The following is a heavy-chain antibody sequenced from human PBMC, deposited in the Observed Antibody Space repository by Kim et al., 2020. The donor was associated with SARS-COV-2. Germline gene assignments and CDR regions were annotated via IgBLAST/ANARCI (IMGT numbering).Heavy chain of an antibody. Sequence: GGSLRLSCAASGFTFSSYGMHWVRQAPGKGLEWVAVIWYDGSNKYYADSVKGRFTIDRDNSKNTLYLQMNSLRAEDTAVYYCAGEKWVASGYGFDYWGQGTLVTVSS. J-gene: IGHJ4*02. D-gene: IGHD5-12*01. V-gene: IGHV3-33*01. CDR2: IWYDGSNK. CDR1: GFTFSSYG. CDR3: AGEKWVASGYGFDY.